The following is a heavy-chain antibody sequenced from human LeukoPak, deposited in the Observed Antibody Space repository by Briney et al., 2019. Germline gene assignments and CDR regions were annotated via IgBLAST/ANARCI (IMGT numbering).Heavy chain of an antibody. D-gene: IGHD3-10*01. CDR2: IKTKSDGGTT. CDR3: TRYYYGSGSYYNNWFDP. J-gene: IGHJ5*02. Sequence: PGGSLRLSCAASGFTFSGAWMSWVRQAPGKGLEWIGRIKTKSDGGTTDYSAPVKGRFTISGDDSKNTLYLQMNSLKTEDTAVYYCTRYYYGSGSYYNNWFDPWGQGTLVTVSS. CDR1: GFTFSGAW. V-gene: IGHV3-15*01.